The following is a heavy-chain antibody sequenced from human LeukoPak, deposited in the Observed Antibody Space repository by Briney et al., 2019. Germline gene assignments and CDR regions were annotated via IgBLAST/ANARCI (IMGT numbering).Heavy chain of an antibody. CDR1: VFTVSSNY. CDR2: IYSGGST. V-gene: IGHV3-66*01. Sequence: TGGSLRLSCAASVFTVSSNYMSWVRQAPGKGLEWVSVIYSGGSTYYADSVKGRFAISRDNSKNTLYLQMNNLRDEDTAVYYCAREGADIVVVPAALYYYYYYMDVWGKGTTVTVSS. J-gene: IGHJ6*03. D-gene: IGHD2-2*01. CDR3: AREGADIVVVPAALYYYYYYMDV.